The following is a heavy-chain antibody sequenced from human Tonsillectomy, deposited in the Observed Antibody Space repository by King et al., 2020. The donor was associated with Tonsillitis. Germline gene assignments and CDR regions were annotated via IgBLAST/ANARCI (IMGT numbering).Heavy chain of an antibody. D-gene: IGHD2-15*01. J-gene: IGHJ4*02. CDR3: ASSSPLGGYCSGGSCYPYYFDY. V-gene: IGHV3-11*01. CDR2: ISSSGSTI. Sequence: VQLVESGGGLVKPGGSLRLSCAASGFTFSDYYMSWIRQAPGKGLEWVSYISSSGSTIYYADSVKGRFTISRDNAKNSLYLQMNSLRAEDTAVYYCASSSPLGGYCSGGSCYPYYFDYWGQGTLVTVSS. CDR1: GFTFSDYY.